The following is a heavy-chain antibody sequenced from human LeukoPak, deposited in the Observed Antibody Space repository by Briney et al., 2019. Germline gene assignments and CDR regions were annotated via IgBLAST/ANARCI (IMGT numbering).Heavy chain of an antibody. J-gene: IGHJ5*02. V-gene: IGHV4-61*09. Sequence: SSETLSLTCTVSGGAISAGSFYWGWIRQPAGKGLEWIGHFYNSGSFDYNPSLESRVTISVDTSKNQFSLSLSSVTAADTAVYYCARAHGNQIYHNSIDPWGQGTLVTVSS. D-gene: IGHD1-1*01. CDR3: ARAHGNQIYHNSIDP. CDR1: GGAISAGSFY. CDR2: FYNSGSF.